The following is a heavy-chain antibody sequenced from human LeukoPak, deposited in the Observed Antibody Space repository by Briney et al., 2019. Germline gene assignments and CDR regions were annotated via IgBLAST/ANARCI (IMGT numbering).Heavy chain of an antibody. D-gene: IGHD3-3*01. CDR2: IRYDGSNK. V-gene: IGHV3-30*02. J-gene: IGHJ4*02. CDR1: GFTFSSYG. CDR3: AKDPTPFLTLFGDGTSFDY. Sequence: PGGSLRLSCAASGFTFSSYGMHWVRQAPGKGLEWVAFIRYDGSNKYYADSVKGRFTISRDNSKNTLYLQMNSLRAEDTAVYYCAKDPTPFLTLFGDGTSFDYWGQGTLVTVSS.